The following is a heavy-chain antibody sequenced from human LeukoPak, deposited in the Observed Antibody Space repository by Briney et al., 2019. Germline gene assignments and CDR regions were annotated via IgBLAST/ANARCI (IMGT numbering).Heavy chain of an antibody. J-gene: IGHJ4*02. CDR2: INPNSGGT. CDR1: GYTFTGYY. Sequence: ASVKVSCKASGYTFTGYYMHWVQQAPGQGLEWMGRINPNSGGTNYAQKFQGRVTMTRDTSISTAYMELSRLRSDDTAVYYCARDNRYYGSGSYYNFDYWGQGTLVTVSS. D-gene: IGHD3-10*01. V-gene: IGHV1-2*06. CDR3: ARDNRYYGSGSYYNFDY.